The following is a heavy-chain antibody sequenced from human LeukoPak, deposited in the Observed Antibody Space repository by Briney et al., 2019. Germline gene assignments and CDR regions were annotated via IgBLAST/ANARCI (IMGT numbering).Heavy chain of an antibody. Sequence: GGSLRLSCAASGFDLGAYEMNWVRQAPGKGLEWVAYFAGSDTTKYYADSVGGRFTISRDNAKNSLYLQMNSLRAEDTALYYCTTLGYHLDSWGQGTLVTVSS. CDR1: GFDLGAYE. V-gene: IGHV3-48*03. D-gene: IGHD3-22*01. J-gene: IGHJ4*02. CDR2: FAGSDTTK. CDR3: TTLGYHLDS.